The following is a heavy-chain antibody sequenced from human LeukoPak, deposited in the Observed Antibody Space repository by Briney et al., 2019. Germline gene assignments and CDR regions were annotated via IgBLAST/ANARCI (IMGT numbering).Heavy chain of an antibody. D-gene: IGHD3-22*01. CDR1: GGSISSYY. V-gene: IGHV4-59*01. CDR2: IYYSGST. Sequence: PSETLSLTCTVTGGSISSYYWSWIRQPPGKGLEWIGYIYYSGSTNYNPSLKSRVTISVDTSKNQFSLKLSSVTAADTAVYYCARGYYYDSSGIEVPSYYFDYWGQGTLVTVSS. CDR3: ARGYYYDSSGIEVPSYYFDY. J-gene: IGHJ4*02.